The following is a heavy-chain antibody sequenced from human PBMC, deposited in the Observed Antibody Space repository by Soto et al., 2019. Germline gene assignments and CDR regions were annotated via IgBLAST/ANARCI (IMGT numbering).Heavy chain of an antibody. CDR1: GYSISSGYY. J-gene: IGHJ4*02. CDR3: ARESIAARGFDY. D-gene: IGHD6-6*01. Sequence: SETLSLTCAVSGYSISSGYYCGWIRQPPGKGLEWIGSIYHSGSTYYNPSLKSRVTISVDTSKNQFSLKLSSVTAADTAVYYCARESIAARGFDYWGQGTLVTVSS. V-gene: IGHV4-38-2*02. CDR2: IYHSGST.